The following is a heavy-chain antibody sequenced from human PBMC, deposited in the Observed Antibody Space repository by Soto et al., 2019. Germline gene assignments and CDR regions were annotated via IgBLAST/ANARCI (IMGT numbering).Heavy chain of an antibody. D-gene: IGHD1-7*01. V-gene: IGHV3-30-3*01. J-gene: IGHJ4*02. CDR3: ARDWAWNYDY. Sequence: QVHLVESGGGVVQPGRSLRLSCAASGFTVSYFGLHWVRQAPGKGLEWVAFISSDGGKAYYADSMKGRFTISRDNSKNTLDLQMNSLKPEDTAVYYCARDWAWNYDYWGQGTLVTVSS. CDR1: GFTVSYFG. CDR2: ISSDGGKA.